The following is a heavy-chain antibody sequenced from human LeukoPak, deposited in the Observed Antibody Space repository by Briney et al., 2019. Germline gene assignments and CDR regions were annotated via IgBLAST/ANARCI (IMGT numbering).Heavy chain of an antibody. J-gene: IGHJ1*01. CDR2: MKEDGSDE. D-gene: IGHD3-16*01. CDR1: EFSVSDST. V-gene: IGHV3-7*01. Sequence: GGSLRLSCAAFEFSVSDSTMSWVRQAAGKGLEWVAKMKEDGSDEKYVDSVKGRFTISRDNGKNSLYLQMNRLRPEDTAVYFCVVGGAGGGYFPNWGQGSLVIVSS. CDR3: VVGGAGGGYFPN.